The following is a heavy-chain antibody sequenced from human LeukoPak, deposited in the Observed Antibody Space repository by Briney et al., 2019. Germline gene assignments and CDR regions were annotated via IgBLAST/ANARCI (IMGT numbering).Heavy chain of an antibody. CDR2: IYYSGST. CDR3: ARRSRTTNNWFDP. Sequence: PSETLSLTCTVSGGSISSSSYYWGWIRQPPGKGLEWIGSIYYSGSTYYNPSLKSRVTISVDTSKNQFSLKLSSVTAADTAVYYCARRSRTTNNWFDPWGQGTLVTVSS. V-gene: IGHV4-39*01. CDR1: GGSISSSSYY. J-gene: IGHJ5*02. D-gene: IGHD4-11*01.